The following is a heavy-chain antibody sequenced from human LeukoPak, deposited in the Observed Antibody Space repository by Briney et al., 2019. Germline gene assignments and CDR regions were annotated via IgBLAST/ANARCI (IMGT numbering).Heavy chain of an antibody. V-gene: IGHV3-30*02. D-gene: IGHD7-27*01. CDR3: AKDLGY. CDR1: GFTFSTYG. Sequence: GGSMRLSCPASGFTFSTYGMQWVRQAPGKGLEWVAFVRYDGSNKYYADSVKGRFTISRDNSKNTLYLQMNSLRPEDTAVYYCAKDLGYWGQGTLVIVSS. J-gene: IGHJ4*02. CDR2: VRYDGSNK.